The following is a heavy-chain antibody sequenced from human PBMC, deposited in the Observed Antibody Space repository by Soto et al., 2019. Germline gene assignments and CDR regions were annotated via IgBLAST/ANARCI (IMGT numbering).Heavy chain of an antibody. CDR2: IYYSGST. V-gene: IGHV4-30-4*02. D-gene: IGHD1-26*01. CDR3: ARVGAASRNYYYYGVDV. J-gene: IGHJ6*02. CDR1: GGSINSGDYH. Sequence: SETLSLTCTVSGGSINSGDYHWSWIRQSPGKGLEWIGAIYYSGSTHYNPSLKSRATISLDTSKKQFFLRLNSVTAADTAMYYCARVGAASRNYYYYGVDVWGQGTTVTVSS.